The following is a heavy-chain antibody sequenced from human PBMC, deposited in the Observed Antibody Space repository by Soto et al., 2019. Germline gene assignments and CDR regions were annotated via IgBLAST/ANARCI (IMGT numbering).Heavy chain of an antibody. CDR1: GGTFSSYA. CDR3: ARDNDRLQLGGNYYYIMDV. V-gene: IGHV1-69*12. CDR2: IMPIFRTP. Sequence: QVQLVQSGAEVKKPGSSVKVSCKASGGTFSSYAISWVRQAPGQGLEWRGGIMPIFRTPDYAQKFQGSGTITADESTSTAYMELSSLRSDDTGVYYCARDNDRLQLGGNYYYIMDVWGQGTTVTVSS. D-gene: IGHD5-12*01. J-gene: IGHJ6*02.